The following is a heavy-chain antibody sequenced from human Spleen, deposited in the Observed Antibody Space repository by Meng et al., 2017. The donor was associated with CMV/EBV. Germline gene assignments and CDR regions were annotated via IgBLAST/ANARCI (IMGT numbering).Heavy chain of an antibody. CDR2: INHSGST. Sequence: QVQLQQWGAGLLKPLETLSLTCAVYGGSFSGYYWSWIRQPPGKGLEWIGEINHSGSTNYNPSLKSRVTISVDTSKNQFSLKLSSVTAADTAVYYCARGNYYDSSGYYYFDYWGQGTLVTVSS. D-gene: IGHD3-22*01. CDR1: GGSFSGYY. V-gene: IGHV4-34*01. J-gene: IGHJ4*02. CDR3: ARGNYYDSSGYYYFDY.